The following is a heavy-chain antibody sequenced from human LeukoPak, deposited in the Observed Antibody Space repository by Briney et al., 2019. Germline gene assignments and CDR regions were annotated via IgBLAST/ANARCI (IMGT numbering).Heavy chain of an antibody. CDR3: ARYVYYAPAMAYFDY. Sequence: PSETLSLTCAVYGGSFSSSYWSWIRQPPGKGLERIGEINLSGSTNYNPSPKSRVTISVDASKNQFSLKLSSVTAADTAVYYCARYVYYAPAMAYFDYWGQGTLVTVSS. CDR2: INLSGST. D-gene: IGHD5-18*01. J-gene: IGHJ4*02. CDR1: GGSFSSSY. V-gene: IGHV4-34*01.